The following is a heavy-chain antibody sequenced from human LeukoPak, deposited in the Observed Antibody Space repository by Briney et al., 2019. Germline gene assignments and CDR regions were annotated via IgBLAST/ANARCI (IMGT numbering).Heavy chain of an antibody. D-gene: IGHD5-24*01. Sequence: GGSLRLSCAASGLTFSSYAMSWVRQAPGKGLEWVSAVSGSGGSTYYADSVKGRFTISRDNSKNTLYLQMNSLRAEDTAVYYCAKAISNFYYYMDVWGKGTTVTVSS. CDR3: AKAISNFYYYMDV. J-gene: IGHJ6*03. CDR1: GLTFSSYA. V-gene: IGHV3-23*01. CDR2: VSGSGGST.